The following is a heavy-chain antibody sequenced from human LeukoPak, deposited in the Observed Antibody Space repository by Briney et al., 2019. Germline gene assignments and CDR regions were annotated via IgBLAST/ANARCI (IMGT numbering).Heavy chain of an antibody. Sequence: GGSLRLSCAASGFTVSSNYMSWVRQAPGKGLEWVSSITTSSSYIYYADSVKGRFTISRDNAKNSLYLQMNSLRPDDTAFYYCAKATGDWYFDLWGRGTLVTVSS. CDR3: AKATGDWYFDL. CDR2: ITTSSSYI. V-gene: IGHV3-21*04. CDR1: GFTVSSNY. J-gene: IGHJ2*01. D-gene: IGHD7-27*01.